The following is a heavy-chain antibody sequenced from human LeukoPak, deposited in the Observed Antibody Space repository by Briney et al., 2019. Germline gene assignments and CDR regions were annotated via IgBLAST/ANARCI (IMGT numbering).Heavy chain of an antibody. CDR3: AKGASEWFTTPSAFFHY. CDR2: ISGSGTST. Sequence: GGSLRLSCAASGFTFSSYAMSWVRQAPGKGLEWVSGISGSGTSTYYADSVKGRFTISRDNSKNTLSLQMNSLRGEDTAVYYCAKGASEWFTTPSAFFHYWGQGIQVSVSS. CDR1: GFTFSSYA. D-gene: IGHD3-3*01. J-gene: IGHJ4*02. V-gene: IGHV3-23*01.